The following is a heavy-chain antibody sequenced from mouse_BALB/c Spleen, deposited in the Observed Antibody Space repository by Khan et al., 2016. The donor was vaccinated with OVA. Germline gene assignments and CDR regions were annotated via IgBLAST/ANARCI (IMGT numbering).Heavy chain of an antibody. CDR3: GRRGAARAAWDYFDY. CDR2: IFSGGGYT. D-gene: IGHD3-1*01. Sequence: QIQLVQSGAELVRPGTSVKMSCKAAGYTFTNYWIGWVQQRPGHGLEWIGAIFSGGGYTNYNENFKGQATLTVDTSSSTAYIQLITLTSEDTAVYYCGRRGAARAAWDYFDYWGQGTTLTVSS. J-gene: IGHJ2*01. V-gene: IGHV1-63*02. CDR1: GYTFTNYW.